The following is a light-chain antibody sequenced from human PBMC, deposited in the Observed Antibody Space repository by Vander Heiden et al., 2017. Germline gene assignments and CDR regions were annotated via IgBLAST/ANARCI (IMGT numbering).Light chain of an antibody. J-gene: IGLJ2*01. CDR3: QAWEKTTVI. CDR1: KLGQKF. V-gene: IGLV3-1*01. CDR2: QDN. Sequence: SYELTQPPSVSVSPGQTPNITCAGDKLGQKFVSWYQQKPGQSPVLVMYQDNKRPSGIPERFSGSNARNTATLTISGAQAMDEADYFCQAWEKTTVIFGGGTKLTVL.